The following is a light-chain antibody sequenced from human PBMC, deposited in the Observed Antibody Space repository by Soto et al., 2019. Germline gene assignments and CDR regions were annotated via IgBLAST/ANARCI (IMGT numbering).Light chain of an antibody. CDR1: QSITSN. Sequence: EIVMTQSPATLSVSPGERATLSCRASQSITSNLAWYQQKPGQAPRLLIYGASTRAAGIPARFSGSGSGTKVSLTIISLQSEDFSAYYCQQYNIWSTLTFGGGTKVEIK. CDR2: GAS. CDR3: QQYNIWSTLT. V-gene: IGKV3-15*01. J-gene: IGKJ4*02.